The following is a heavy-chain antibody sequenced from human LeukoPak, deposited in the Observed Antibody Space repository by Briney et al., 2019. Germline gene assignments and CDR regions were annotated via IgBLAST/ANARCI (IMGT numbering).Heavy chain of an antibody. V-gene: IGHV3-33*06. CDR1: GFTFSSYG. J-gene: IGHJ4*02. D-gene: IGHD3-10*01. CDR2: IWYDGSNK. CDR3: AKDSAGDITMVRGVIINYFDY. Sequence: GGSLRLSCAASGFTFSSYGMHWVRQAPGKGLEWVAVIWYDGSNKYYADSVKGRFTISRDNSKNTLYLQMNSLRAEDTAVYYCAKDSAGDITMVRGVIINYFDYWGQGTLVTVSS.